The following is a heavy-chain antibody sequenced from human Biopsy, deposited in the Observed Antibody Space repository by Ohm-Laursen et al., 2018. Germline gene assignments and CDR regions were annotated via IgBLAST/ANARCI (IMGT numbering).Heavy chain of an antibody. Sequence: SLRLSCSASGFTFSAYSIVWVRQAPGKRLEWVSAISSRTTSEYYADSVKGRVTISRDNADNSVSLQMSNLRLDDTAVYYCARWYGDLFYYYNGMDVWGQGTTVTVSS. CDR1: GFTFSAYS. J-gene: IGHJ6*02. CDR2: ISSRTTSE. D-gene: IGHD3-10*01. CDR3: ARWYGDLFYYYNGMDV. V-gene: IGHV3-21*01.